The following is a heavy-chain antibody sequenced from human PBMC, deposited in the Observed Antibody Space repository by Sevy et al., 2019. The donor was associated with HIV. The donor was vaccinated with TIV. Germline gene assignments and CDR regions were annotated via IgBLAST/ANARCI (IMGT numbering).Heavy chain of an antibody. Sequence: SETLSLTCTVSGGSINNPDYNWSWIRQSPGKGLEWLGYIYYSGNTYYSPSLRSPISISIDTSKNQFSLALMSVTAADTAVYFCARVTGPFGWLGPWGQGTRVTVSS. J-gene: IGHJ5*02. D-gene: IGHD3-9*01. V-gene: IGHV4-30-4*01. CDR1: GGSINNPDYN. CDR2: IYYSGNT. CDR3: ARVTGPFGWLGP.